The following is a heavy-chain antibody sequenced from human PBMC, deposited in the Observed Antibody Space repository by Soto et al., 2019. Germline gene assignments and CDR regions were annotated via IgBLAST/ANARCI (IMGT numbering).Heavy chain of an antibody. CDR3: ARITIFGVVITHYYYYGMDV. D-gene: IGHD3-3*01. V-gene: IGHV1-69*01. CDR1: GGTFSSYA. Sequence: QVQLVQSGAEVKKPGSSVKVSCKASGGTFSSYAISWVRQAPGQGLEWMGGIIPIFGTANYAQKFQGRVTITAYESTSTAYMELSSLRSEDTAVYYCARITIFGVVITHYYYYGMDVWGQRTTVTVSS. J-gene: IGHJ6*02. CDR2: IIPIFGTA.